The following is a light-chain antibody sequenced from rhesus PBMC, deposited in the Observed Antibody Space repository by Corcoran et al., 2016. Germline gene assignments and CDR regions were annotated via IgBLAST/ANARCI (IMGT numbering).Light chain of an antibody. V-gene: IGKV1-69*01. CDR2: RAS. CDR3: QQHNNSPFT. J-gene: IGKJ3*01. Sequence: DIQMTQSPSSLSASVGDRVTITCRASQGVSNWLAWYQPKPGKAPKLLIYRASNLATGVPSRFSGSGSGTDFTLTISSLQPEDIATYYCQQHNNSPFTFGPGTKLDI. CDR1: QGVSNW.